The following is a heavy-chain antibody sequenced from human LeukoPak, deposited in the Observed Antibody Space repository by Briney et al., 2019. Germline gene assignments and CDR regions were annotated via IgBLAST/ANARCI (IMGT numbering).Heavy chain of an antibody. Sequence: PSETLSLTCTVSGGSISSSSYYWGWIRQPPGKGLEWIGNIYYSGSTYSNPSLKSRVTISVDTSKNQFSLKLASVTAADTAVYYCARLFGTSYPYFDYWGQGTLVTVSS. CDR2: IYYSGST. V-gene: IGHV4-39*01. J-gene: IGHJ4*02. CDR1: GGSISSSSYY. D-gene: IGHD3-10*01. CDR3: ARLFGTSYPYFDY.